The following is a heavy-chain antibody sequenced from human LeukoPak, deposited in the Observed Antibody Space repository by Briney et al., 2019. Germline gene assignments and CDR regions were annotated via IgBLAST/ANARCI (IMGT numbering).Heavy chain of an antibody. CDR1: GFTVSRYW. V-gene: IGHV3-74*03. CDR3: ARETGDFDS. Sequence: GGSLRLSCAASGFTVSRYWMHWVRQAPGKGLVWVSRIDSDVSSTTYADSVKGRFTISRDNSKSTVYLQMNSLRAEDTAVYYCARETGDFDSWGQGTLVIVSS. J-gene: IGHJ4*02. CDR2: IDSDVSST. D-gene: IGHD7-27*01.